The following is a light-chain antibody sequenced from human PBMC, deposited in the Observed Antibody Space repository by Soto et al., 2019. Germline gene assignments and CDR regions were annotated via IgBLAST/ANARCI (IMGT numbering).Light chain of an antibody. CDR3: QQYGSSPSA. CDR2: DAS. CDR1: PRVSSSY. Sequence: EIVLTQSSATPSLSTGERATPSCGASPRVSSSYLAWYQHKPGLAPRLLIYDASSRATGIPDRFRGSGSGTDFTLTISRLEPEDFAVYYCQQYGSSPSAFGGGTKLEIK. V-gene: IGKV3D-20*01. J-gene: IGKJ4*01.